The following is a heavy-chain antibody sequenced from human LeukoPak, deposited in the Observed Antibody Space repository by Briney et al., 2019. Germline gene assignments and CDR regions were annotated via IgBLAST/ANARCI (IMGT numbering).Heavy chain of an antibody. J-gene: IGHJ4*02. CDR2: LYSGGNT. CDR1: GFTVSSNY. V-gene: IGHV3-66*01. D-gene: IGHD5-18*01. Sequence: PGGSLRLSCAASGFTVSSNYMSWVRQAPGKGLAWVSVLYSGGNTYYADSVKGRLTISRDNSKNMLFLQMNSLRAEDTAVYYCARVGRGDTYGYVDYWGQGTLVTVSS. CDR3: ARVGRGDTYGYVDY.